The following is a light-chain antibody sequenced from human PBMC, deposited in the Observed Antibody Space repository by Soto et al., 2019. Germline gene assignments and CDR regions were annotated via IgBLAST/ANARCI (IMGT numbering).Light chain of an antibody. CDR2: KAS. CDR1: QSISSW. V-gene: IGKV1-5*03. J-gene: IGKJ1*01. CDR3: QQYDSFPRT. Sequence: DIQMTQSPSTLSASVGDRVTITCRARQSISSWLAWYQQKPGKAPKLLIYKASSLESGVPSRFSGSGSGTEFTLNISSLQPDDFAIYHCQQYDSFPRTFGQGTKVEIK.